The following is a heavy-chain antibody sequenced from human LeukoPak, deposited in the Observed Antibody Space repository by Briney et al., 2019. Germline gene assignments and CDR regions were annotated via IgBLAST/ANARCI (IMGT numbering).Heavy chain of an antibody. D-gene: IGHD4-17*01. CDR1: GGTFSSYA. J-gene: IGHJ4*02. Sequence: ASVKVSCKASGGTFSSYAISWVRQAPGQGLEWMGRIIPILGIANYAQKFQGRVTITADKSTSTAYMELSSLRSEDTAVYYCASGDYEVGEGYWGQGTLVTVSS. CDR2: IIPILGIA. CDR3: ASGDYEVGEGY. V-gene: IGHV1-69*04.